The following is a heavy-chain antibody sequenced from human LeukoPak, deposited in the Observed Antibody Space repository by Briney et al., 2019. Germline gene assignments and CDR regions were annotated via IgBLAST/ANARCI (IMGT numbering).Heavy chain of an antibody. Sequence: SETLSLTCTVSGYSISSGYYWGWIRQPPGKGLEWIGSIYHSGSTYYNPSLKSRVTISVDTSKNQFSLKLSSVTAADTAVYYCARVISGYSGYDFDYWGQGTLVTVSS. V-gene: IGHV4-38-2*02. CDR3: ARVISGYSGYDFDY. D-gene: IGHD5-12*01. J-gene: IGHJ4*02. CDR1: GYSISSGYY. CDR2: IYHSGST.